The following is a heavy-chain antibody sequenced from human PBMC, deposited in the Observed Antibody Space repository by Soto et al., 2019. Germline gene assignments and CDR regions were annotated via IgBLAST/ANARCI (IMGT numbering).Heavy chain of an antibody. Sequence: VALVKVSCKASGYTFTSYGISWVRQAPGQGLEWMGWISAYNGNTNYAQKLQGRVTMTTDTSTSTAYMELRSLRSDDTAVYYCARDRPFSGSYHFDYWGQGTLVTVSS. CDR2: ISAYNGNT. J-gene: IGHJ4*02. V-gene: IGHV1-18*01. CDR1: GYTFTSYG. CDR3: ARDRPFSGSYHFDY. D-gene: IGHD1-26*01.